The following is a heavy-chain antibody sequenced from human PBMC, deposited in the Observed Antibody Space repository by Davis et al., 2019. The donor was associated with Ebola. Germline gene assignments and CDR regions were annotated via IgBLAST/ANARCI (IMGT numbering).Heavy chain of an antibody. D-gene: IGHD3-10*01. CDR1: GGSLSGYY. CDR2: INHSGST. Sequence: SETLSLTCAVYGGSLSGYYWSWIRQPPGKGLEWIGEINHSGSTNYNPSLKSRVTISVDTSKNQFSLKLSSVTAADTAVYYFARGRELLWFGELLFEYFQHWGQGTLVTVSS. CDR3: ARGRELLWFGELLFEYFQH. V-gene: IGHV4-34*01. J-gene: IGHJ1*01.